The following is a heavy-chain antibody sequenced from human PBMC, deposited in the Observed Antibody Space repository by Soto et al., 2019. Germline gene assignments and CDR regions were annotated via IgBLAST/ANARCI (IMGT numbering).Heavy chain of an antibody. CDR2: ISYDGSTK. J-gene: IGHJ4*02. D-gene: IGHD4-17*01. Sequence: PGGSLRLSCAASRFTFSSYAMHWVRQAPGKGLEWVAVISYDGSTKYYADSVKGRFTISRDNSKNTLYLQMNSLRGEDTAVYYCAKLWGYGASSAHFDYWGQGTLVTVSS. CDR1: RFTFSSYA. CDR3: AKLWGYGASSAHFDY. V-gene: IGHV3-30*18.